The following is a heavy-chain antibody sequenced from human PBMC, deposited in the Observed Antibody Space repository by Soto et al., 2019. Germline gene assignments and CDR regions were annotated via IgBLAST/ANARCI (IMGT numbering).Heavy chain of an antibody. CDR3: AKDLGDTSPVGFDC. CDR1: GFTFVNYA. J-gene: IGHJ4*02. D-gene: IGHD2-21*02. V-gene: IGHV3-23*04. CDR2: ISGSSVIT. Sequence: EVQLVESGGGLVQPGGSLRLSCAVSGFTFVNYAMTWVRQAPGKGLEWVSVISGSSVITYYADSVKGRFTISRDNSKNTLYLQMNYLRAEDTAVYYCAKDLGDTSPVGFDCWGQGTLVTVSS.